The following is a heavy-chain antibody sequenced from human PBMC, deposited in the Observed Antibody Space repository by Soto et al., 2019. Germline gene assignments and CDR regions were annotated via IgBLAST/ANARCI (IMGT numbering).Heavy chain of an antibody. D-gene: IGHD3-3*01. J-gene: IGHJ6*02. Sequence: GGSLRLSCAASGFTFRTSGMHWVRQAPGKGLEWVGRIKSKTDGGTTDYAAPVKGRFTISRDDSKNTAYLQMNSLKTEDTAVYYCTRRDHDRYYYYGMDVWGQGTTVTVSS. CDR1: GFTFRTSG. CDR3: TRRDHDRYYYYGMDV. CDR2: IKSKTDGGTT. V-gene: IGHV3-15*07.